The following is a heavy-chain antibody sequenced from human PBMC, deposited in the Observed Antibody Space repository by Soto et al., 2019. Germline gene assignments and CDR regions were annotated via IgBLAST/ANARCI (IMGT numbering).Heavy chain of an antibody. Sequence: EVQLLESGGGLVQPGGSLRLSCAASGFTFSSYAMSWVRQAPGKGLEWVSAISGSGGSIYYADSVKGRFTISRDNSKNTMYQEMNSLRAEKTTVYYGAKEVDYCGSYGFYYYYYSMDVWGQGTTVTVSS. CDR1: GFTFSSYA. CDR2: ISGSGGSI. J-gene: IGHJ6*02. D-gene: IGHD1-26*01. CDR3: AKEVDYCGSYGFYYYYYSMDV. V-gene: IGHV3-23*01.